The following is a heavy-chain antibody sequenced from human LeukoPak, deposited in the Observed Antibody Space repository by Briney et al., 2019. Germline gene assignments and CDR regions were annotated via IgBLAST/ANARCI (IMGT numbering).Heavy chain of an antibody. D-gene: IGHD3-22*01. Sequence: SETLSLTCTVSGGSISSSSYYWGWIRQPPGKGLEWIGSIYYSGSTYYNPSLRSRVTISVDTSKNQFSLKLSSVTAADTAVYYCARDRKVSSGYYPDAFDIWGQGTMVTVSS. CDR2: IYYSGST. V-gene: IGHV4-39*02. J-gene: IGHJ3*02. CDR3: ARDRKVSSGYYPDAFDI. CDR1: GGSISSSSYY.